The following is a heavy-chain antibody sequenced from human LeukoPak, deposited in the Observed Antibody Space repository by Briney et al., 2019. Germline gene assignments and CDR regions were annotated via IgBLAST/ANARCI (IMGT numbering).Heavy chain of an antibody. CDR1: GFTFGDYA. CDR3: TRGDYDSSGYLSTDY. D-gene: IGHD3-22*01. J-gene: IGHJ4*02. Sequence: PGRSLRLSCTASGFTFGDYAMSWVRQAPGKGLEWVGFIRSKAYGGTTEYAASVKGRFTISRDDSKSIAYLQMNGLKTEDTAVYYCTRGDYDSSGYLSTDYWGQGTLVTVSS. CDR2: IRSKAYGGTT. V-gene: IGHV3-49*04.